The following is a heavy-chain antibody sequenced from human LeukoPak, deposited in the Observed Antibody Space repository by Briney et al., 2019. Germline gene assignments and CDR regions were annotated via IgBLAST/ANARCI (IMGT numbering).Heavy chain of an antibody. V-gene: IGHV3-30-3*01. CDR1: GFTFSSYA. J-gene: IGHJ6*02. CDR2: ISYDGSNK. Sequence: GRSLRLSCAASGFTFSSYAMNWVRQAPGKGLEWVAVISYDGSNKYYADSVKGRFTISRDNSKNTLYQQMNSLRAEDTAVYYCARDPDRSGGMDVWGQGTTVTVSS. CDR3: ARDPDRSGGMDV.